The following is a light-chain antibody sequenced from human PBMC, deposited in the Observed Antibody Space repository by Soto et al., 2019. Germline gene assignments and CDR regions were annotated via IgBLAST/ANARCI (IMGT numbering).Light chain of an antibody. CDR2: EVN. CDR1: SSDVGGYNY. Sequence: QSALTQPASVSGSPGQSITISCTGTSSDVGGYNYVSWYQQHPGNAPRLMIYEVNNRPSGVPNRFSGSKSGNTASLTISGLQAEDEADYYCSSKTSSRTPFVLGTGTKVTV. CDR3: SSKTSSRTPFV. J-gene: IGLJ1*01. V-gene: IGLV2-14*01.